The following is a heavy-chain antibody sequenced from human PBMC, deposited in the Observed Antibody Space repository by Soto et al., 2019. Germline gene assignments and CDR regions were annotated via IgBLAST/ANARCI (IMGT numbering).Heavy chain of an antibody. CDR3: AKDRGSGWFVELDY. D-gene: IGHD6-19*01. V-gene: IGHV3-53*01. Sequence: GGSLRLSCAASGFTVSSNYMNWVRQAPGKGLEWVSIIYSDGTTSYADSVKGRFTISRDNFKNTLHLQMNSLRAEDTAVYYCAKDRGSGWFVELDYWGQGTLVTVSS. CDR1: GFTVSSNY. CDR2: IYSDGTT. J-gene: IGHJ4*02.